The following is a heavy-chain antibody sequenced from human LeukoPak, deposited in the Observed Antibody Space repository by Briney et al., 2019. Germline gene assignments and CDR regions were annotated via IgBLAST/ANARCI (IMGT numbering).Heavy chain of an antibody. CDR3: ARHEYSSSWYPGWFDP. CDR2: IYPGDSDT. CDR1: GYRFTSYW. Sequence: GESLQISCKGSGYRFTSYWIGWVRQMPGKGLGWMGIIYPGDSDTRYSPSFQGQVTISADKSISTAYLQWSSLKASDTAMYYCARHEYSSSWYPGWFDPWGQGTLVTVSS. D-gene: IGHD6-13*01. V-gene: IGHV5-51*01. J-gene: IGHJ5*02.